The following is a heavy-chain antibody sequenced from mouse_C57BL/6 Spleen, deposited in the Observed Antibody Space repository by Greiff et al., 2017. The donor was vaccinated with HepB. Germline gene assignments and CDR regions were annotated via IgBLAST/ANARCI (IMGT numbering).Heavy chain of an antibody. CDR3: ARHEGRAIYYGNYYAMDY. CDR1: GYTFTEYT. V-gene: IGHV1-62-2*01. D-gene: IGHD2-1*01. Sequence: VKLMESGAELVKPGASVKLSCKASGYTFTEYTIHWVKQRSGQGLEWIGWFYPGSGSIKYNEKFKDKATLTADKSSSTVYMELSRLTSEDSAVYFCARHEGRAIYYGNYYAMDYWGQGTSVTVSS. J-gene: IGHJ4*01. CDR2: FYPGSGSI.